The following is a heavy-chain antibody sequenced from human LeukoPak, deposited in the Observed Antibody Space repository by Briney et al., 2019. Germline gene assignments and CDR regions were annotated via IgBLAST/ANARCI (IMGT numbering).Heavy chain of an antibody. CDR1: GFTFSSYG. CDR2: IWYDGSNK. CDR3: ARDISPYIHDGMDV. J-gene: IGHJ6*04. V-gene: IGHV3-33*08. D-gene: IGHD2-15*01. Sequence: PGGSLSLSCAASGFTFSSYGMHWVRQAPGKGLEWVAVIWYDGSNKYYADSVKGRSTISRDNSKNTLYLQMNSLRAEDTAVYYCARDISPYIHDGMDVWGKGTTVTVSS.